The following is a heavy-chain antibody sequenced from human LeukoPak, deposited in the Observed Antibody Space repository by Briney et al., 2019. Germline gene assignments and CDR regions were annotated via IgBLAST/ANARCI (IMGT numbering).Heavy chain of an antibody. Sequence: PSETLSLTCTVSGGSISSSSYYWGWIRQPPGKGLEWIGYIYYSGSAYYNPSLKSRVAISVDTSKNQFSLKLNSVTAADTAVYYCASYCSSASCYYRPFDYWGQGTLVTVSS. J-gene: IGHJ4*02. V-gene: IGHV4-30-4*08. CDR2: IYYSGSA. CDR1: GGSISSSSYY. CDR3: ASYCSSASCYYRPFDY. D-gene: IGHD2-2*01.